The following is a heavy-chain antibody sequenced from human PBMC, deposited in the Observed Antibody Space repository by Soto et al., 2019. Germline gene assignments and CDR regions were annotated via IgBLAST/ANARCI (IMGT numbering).Heavy chain of an antibody. CDR3: ARAETALDY. CDR2: IYYTGST. V-gene: IGHV4-61*01. CDR1: GGSVNRGSYY. Sequence: SETLSLTCSVSGGSVNRGSYYWNWIRQPPGKGLEWVGYIYYTGSTYYNPSLKSRVTISADTSKNQFSLNLRSVTAADTAVYYCARAETALDYWGQGALVTVSS. J-gene: IGHJ4*02. D-gene: IGHD5-18*01.